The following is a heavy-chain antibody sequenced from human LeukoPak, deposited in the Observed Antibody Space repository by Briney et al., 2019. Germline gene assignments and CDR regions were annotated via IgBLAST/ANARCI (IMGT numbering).Heavy chain of an antibody. V-gene: IGHV1-69*04. CDR3: AREVVGANDAPFDY. CDR2: IIPILGIA. CDR1: GGTFSSYT. D-gene: IGHD1-26*01. J-gene: IGHJ4*02. Sequence: ASGKVSCKASGGTFSSYTISWVRQAPGQGLEWMGRIIPILGIANYAQKFQGRVTITADKSTSTAYMELSSLRSEDTAVYYCAREVVGANDAPFDYWGQGTLVTVSS.